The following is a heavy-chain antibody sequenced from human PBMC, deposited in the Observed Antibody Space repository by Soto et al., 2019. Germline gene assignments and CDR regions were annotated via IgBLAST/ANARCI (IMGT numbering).Heavy chain of an antibody. CDR3: ARHAACSGGSCYSGADY. Sequence: PGESLKISCKGSGYSFTSYWIGWVRQMPGKGLEWMGIIYPGDSDTRYSPSFQGQVTISADKSISTAYLQWSSLKASDTAMYYCARHAACSGGSCYSGADYWGQGTLVTVSS. CDR2: IYPGDSDT. D-gene: IGHD2-15*01. J-gene: IGHJ4*02. CDR1: GYSFTSYW. V-gene: IGHV5-51*01.